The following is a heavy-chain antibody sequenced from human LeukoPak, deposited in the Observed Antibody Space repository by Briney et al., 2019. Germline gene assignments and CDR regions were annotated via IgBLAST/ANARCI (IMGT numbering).Heavy chain of an antibody. J-gene: IGHJ4*02. D-gene: IGHD3-22*01. CDR3: AGVGGYYDTLYFDY. Sequence: SETLSLTCTVSGGSISSGDYYWSWIRQPPGKGLEWIGYIYYSGSTYYNPSLKSRVTISVDTSKNQFSLKLSSVTAADTAVYYCAGVGGYYDTLYFDYWGQGTLVTVSS. CDR1: GGSISSGDYY. CDR2: IYYSGST. V-gene: IGHV4-30-4*01.